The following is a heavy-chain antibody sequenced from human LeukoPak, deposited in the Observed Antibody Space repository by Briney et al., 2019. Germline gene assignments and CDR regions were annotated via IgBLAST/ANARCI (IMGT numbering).Heavy chain of an antibody. CDR1: GGTFSSYA. CDR3: ARGKDQLPFDY. V-gene: IGHV1-69*13. J-gene: IGHJ4*02. Sequence: ASVKVSCKASGGTFSSYAVSWVRQAPGQGLEWMGGIIPIFGTANYAQKFQGRVTITADESTSTAYMELSSLRSEDTAVYYCARGKDQLPFDYWGQGTLVTVSS. D-gene: IGHD2-2*01. CDR2: IIPIFGTA.